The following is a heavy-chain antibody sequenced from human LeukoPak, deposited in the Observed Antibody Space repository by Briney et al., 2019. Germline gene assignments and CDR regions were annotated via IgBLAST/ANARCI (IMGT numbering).Heavy chain of an antibody. CDR1: GFTFSSYA. D-gene: IGHD3-9*01. Sequence: GGSLRPSCAASGFTFSSYAMSWVRQAPGKGLEWVSGISGSGGSTYYADSVKGRFTISRDNSKNTLYLQMNSLRAEDTAVYYCAKAPLTGYYRAPFDYWGQGTLVTVSS. CDR3: AKAPLTGYYRAPFDY. CDR2: ISGSGGST. J-gene: IGHJ4*02. V-gene: IGHV3-23*01.